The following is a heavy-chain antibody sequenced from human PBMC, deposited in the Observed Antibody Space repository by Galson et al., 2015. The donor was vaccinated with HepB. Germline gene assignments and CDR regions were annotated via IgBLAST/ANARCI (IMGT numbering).Heavy chain of an antibody. Sequence: SVKVSCKASGGTFGSYAISWVRQAPGQGLEWMGGIIPIFGTANYAQKFQGRVTITADESTSTAYMELSSLRSEDTAVYYCARSYCSSTSCFRFDYWGQGTLVTVSS. D-gene: IGHD2-2*01. CDR3: ARSYCSSTSCFRFDY. CDR1: GGTFGSYA. V-gene: IGHV1-69*13. CDR2: IIPIFGTA. J-gene: IGHJ4*02.